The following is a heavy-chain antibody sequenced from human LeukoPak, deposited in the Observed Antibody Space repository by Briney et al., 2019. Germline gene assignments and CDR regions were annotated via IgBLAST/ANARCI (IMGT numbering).Heavy chain of an antibody. V-gene: IGHV1-18*01. CDR2: ISAYNGNI. Sequence: ASVKVSCKASGYTFTSYGISWGRQAPGQGLELMGWISAYNGNINYAQKLQGRVTMTTDTSTSTAYMELRSLRSDDTAVYYCARVPHKFGRYFVLHDDYWGQGTLVTVSS. CDR3: ARVPHKFGRYFVLHDDY. J-gene: IGHJ4*02. CDR1: GYTFTSYG. D-gene: IGHD3-9*01.